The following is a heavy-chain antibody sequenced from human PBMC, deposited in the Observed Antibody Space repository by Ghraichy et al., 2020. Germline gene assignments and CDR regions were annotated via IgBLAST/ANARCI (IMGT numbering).Heavy chain of an antibody. CDR2: IYYSGSA. J-gene: IGHJ4*02. Sequence: SETLSLTCTVSGGSISSSNHYWGWIRQPPGKGLDWIGSIYYSGSAYYNPSLKSRVTISVDTSKSQFSLKLSSVTAADTAVYYCARIRGYFDYWGQGTLVTVSS. D-gene: IGHD1-26*01. V-gene: IGHV4-39*01. CDR3: ARIRGYFDY. CDR1: GGSISSSNHY.